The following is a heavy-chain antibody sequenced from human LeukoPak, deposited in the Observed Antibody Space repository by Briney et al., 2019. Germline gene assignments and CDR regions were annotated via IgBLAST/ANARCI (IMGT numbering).Heavy chain of an antibody. CDR2: INPNSGGT. D-gene: IGHD5-18*01. V-gene: IGHV1-2*07. Sequence: ASVKVSCKASGYTFTGYYMHWGRQAPGQGLEWMGWINPNSGGTNYAHKFQGRVTITRDTSISTAYMELSRLRSDDTACYYCARTAMAPFDYWGKGTLVPVS. CDR3: ARTAMAPFDY. CDR1: GYTFTGYY. J-gene: IGHJ4*02.